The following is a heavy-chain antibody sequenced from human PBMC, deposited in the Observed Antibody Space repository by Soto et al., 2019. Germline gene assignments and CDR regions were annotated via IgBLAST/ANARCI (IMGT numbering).Heavy chain of an antibody. J-gene: IGHJ4*02. CDR3: AKGYDRYGSGYEGFDT. CDR1: GFTFSSYA. Sequence: GGSLRLSCAASGFTFSSYAMSWVRQAPGKGLEWVSAISGSGGSTYYADSVKGRFTISRDNSKNTVHLQMNSLRAEDTALYFCAKGYDRYGSGYEGFDTWGQGTLVTVSS. D-gene: IGHD5-12*01. V-gene: IGHV3-23*01. CDR2: ISGSGGST.